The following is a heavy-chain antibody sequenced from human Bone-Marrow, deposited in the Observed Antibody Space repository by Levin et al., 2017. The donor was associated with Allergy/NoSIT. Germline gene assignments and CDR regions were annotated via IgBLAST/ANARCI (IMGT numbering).Heavy chain of an antibody. CDR3: VRDGGLIDY. V-gene: IGHV3-11*01. CDR2: IGSGGVTI. D-gene: IGHD2-15*01. J-gene: IGHJ4*02. CDR1: GFKFRDYY. Sequence: LSLTCAVSGFKFRDYYMSWIRQAPGKGLEWVSYIGSGGVTIYYADSVRGRFTISRDDAKNSLYLQMTSLRAEDTAVYYCVRDGGLIDYWGQGTLVTVSS.